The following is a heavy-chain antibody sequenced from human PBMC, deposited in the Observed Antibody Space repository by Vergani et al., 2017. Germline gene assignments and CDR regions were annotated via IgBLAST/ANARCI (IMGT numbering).Heavy chain of an antibody. V-gene: IGHV4-39*01. CDR3: ASKRGACRAAYCHSYDF. D-gene: IGHD2-15*01. CDR2: MDYSGST. Sequence: QVQLQESGPGLVTPSETLSLTCTVSGDSVISPDYHLGWIRQPPGKGLEWIGRMDYSGSTSYNPSLESRISISFETPKNQFSLRLTSVTAADTAVYYCASKRGACRAAYCHSYDFWGPGTLAGVSS. CDR1: GDSVISPDYH. J-gene: IGHJ4*02.